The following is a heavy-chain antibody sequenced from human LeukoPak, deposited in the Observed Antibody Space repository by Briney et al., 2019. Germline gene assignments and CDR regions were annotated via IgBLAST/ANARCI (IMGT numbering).Heavy chain of an antibody. J-gene: IGHJ4*02. Sequence: SETLSLTCAVYGGSFSGYYWSWIRQPPGKGLEWIGEINHSGSTNYNPSLKSRVTMSVDTSKNQFSLKLSSVTAADTAVYYCAREGVWGSYRYWGQGTLVTVSS. CDR1: GGSFSGYY. CDR3: AREGVWGSYRY. D-gene: IGHD3-16*02. CDR2: INHSGST. V-gene: IGHV4-34*01.